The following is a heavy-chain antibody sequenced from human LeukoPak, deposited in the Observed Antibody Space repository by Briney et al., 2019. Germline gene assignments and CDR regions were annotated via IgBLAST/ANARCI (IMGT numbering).Heavy chain of an antibody. J-gene: IGHJ4*02. CDR3: ARFMYAHDY. CDR1: GFTFSSYA. V-gene: IGHV3-30-3*01. D-gene: IGHD2-8*01. Sequence: PGRSLRLSCAASGFTFSSYAMHWVRQAPGKGLEWVAVISYDGSNKYYADSVKGRFTISRDNSKNTLYLQMNSLRAEDTAVYYCARFMYAHDYWGQGTLVTVSS. CDR2: ISYDGSNK.